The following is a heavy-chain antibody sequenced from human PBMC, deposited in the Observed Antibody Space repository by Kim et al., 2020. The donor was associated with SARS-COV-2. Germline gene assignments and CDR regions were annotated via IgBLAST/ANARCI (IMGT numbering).Heavy chain of an antibody. J-gene: IGHJ3*02. CDR1: AYTFTNHW. Sequence: GESLKISCKGSAYTFTNHWIAWVRQMPGKGLEWMGIIYPPDSNTRYSPSFEGQITISADKSINTAYLQWASVEASDTGMYYCARRMPDGTFLGFDMWG. V-gene: IGHV5-51*01. D-gene: IGHD2-2*01. CDR3: ARRMPDGTFLGFDM. CDR2: IYPPDSNT.